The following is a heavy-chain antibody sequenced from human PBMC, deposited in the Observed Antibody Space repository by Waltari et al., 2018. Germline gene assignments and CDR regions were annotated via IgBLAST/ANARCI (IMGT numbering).Heavy chain of an antibody. CDR3: ARDFDLRLAAHPEGDY. J-gene: IGHJ4*02. CDR2: LNPNSAGT. D-gene: IGHD6-6*01. CDR1: GYTFTGYY. Sequence: QVQLVQSGAEVKKPGASVKVSCKASGYTFTGYYMHWVRQAPGQGLEWMGGLNPNSAGTKEAKKCQGRVTMTRDTSSSTACMERRRLRSDDTAVYYCARDFDLRLAAHPEGDYWGQGTLVTVSS. V-gene: IGHV1-2*02.